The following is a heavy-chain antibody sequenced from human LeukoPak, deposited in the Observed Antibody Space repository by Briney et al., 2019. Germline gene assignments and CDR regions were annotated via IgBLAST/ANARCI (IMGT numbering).Heavy chain of an antibody. Sequence: GGSLRLSCAASGFTFSNAWMSWVRRAPGKGLDWVGRIKTKTNGGTADYSPPVKGRFTISRDDSKNTLYLQMNSLKTDDTAVYYCATEGFTYGYHGIDIWGQGTIATVSS. V-gene: IGHV3-15*01. D-gene: IGHD5-18*01. J-gene: IGHJ3*02. CDR1: GFTFSNAW. CDR3: ATEGFTYGYHGIDI. CDR2: IKTKTNGGTA.